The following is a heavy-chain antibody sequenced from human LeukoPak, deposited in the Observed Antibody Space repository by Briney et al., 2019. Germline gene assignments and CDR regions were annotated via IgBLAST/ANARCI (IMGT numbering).Heavy chain of an antibody. CDR2: ISGSGGST. CDR3: AKVLNYYGSGYFDY. D-gene: IGHD3-10*01. V-gene: IGHV3-23*01. CDR1: GFTFSSYA. J-gene: IGHJ4*02. Sequence: GSLRLSCAASGFTFSSYATSWVRQAPGKGLEWVSAISGSGGSTHYADSVKGRFTISRDNSKNTLYLQMNSLRAEDTAVYYCAKVLNYYGSGYFDYWGQGTLVTVSS.